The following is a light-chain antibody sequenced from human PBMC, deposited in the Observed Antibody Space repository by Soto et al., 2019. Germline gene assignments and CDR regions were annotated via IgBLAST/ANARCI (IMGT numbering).Light chain of an antibody. V-gene: IGKV3-15*01. CDR3: QQYNNWPPLT. CDR2: GAS. CDR1: LSVNSN. J-gene: IGKJ4*01. Sequence: EVVVTQSPATLSVSPGERATLSCRASLSVNSNLAWYQQKPGQPPRLLIYGASTRATGIPARFSGSGSGTEFTLTISSLQSEDFAVYYCQQYNNWPPLTFGGGTKVEIK.